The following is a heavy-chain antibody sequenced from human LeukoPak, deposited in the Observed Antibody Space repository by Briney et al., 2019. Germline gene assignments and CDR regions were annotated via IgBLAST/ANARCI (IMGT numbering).Heavy chain of an antibody. D-gene: IGHD6-19*01. Sequence: ASVKVSCKASGYTFTSYGISWVRQAPGQGLEWMGWISAYNGNTNYAQKLQGRVTVTTDTSTSTAYMELRSLRSDDTAVYYCARDSIAVAGTAFDYWGQGTLVTVSS. J-gene: IGHJ4*02. CDR1: GYTFTSYG. CDR2: ISAYNGNT. CDR3: ARDSIAVAGTAFDY. V-gene: IGHV1-18*01.